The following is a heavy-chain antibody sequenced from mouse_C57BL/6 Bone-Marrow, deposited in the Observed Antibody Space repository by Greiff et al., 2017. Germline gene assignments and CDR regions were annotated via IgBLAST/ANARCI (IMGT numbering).Heavy chain of an antibody. V-gene: IGHV3-3*01. Sequence: EVQLQESGPSLVRPSQTLSLTCTVTGFSINSDCYWIWIRQFPGNKLEYIGYTFYSGITYYNPSLESRTYIARDTSKNQFSLKLSSVTTEDTATYYCARVVITTVAPYYFDYWGQGTTLTVSS. CDR3: ARVVITTVAPYYFDY. CDR1: GFSINSDCY. D-gene: IGHD1-1*01. CDR2: TFYSGIT. J-gene: IGHJ2*01.